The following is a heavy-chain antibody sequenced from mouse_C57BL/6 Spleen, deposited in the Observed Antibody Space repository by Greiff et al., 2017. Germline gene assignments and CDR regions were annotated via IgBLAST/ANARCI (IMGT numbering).Heavy chain of an antibody. J-gene: IGHJ2*01. Sequence: QVQLQQSGPGLVQPSQSLSITCTVSGFSLTSYGVHWVRQSPGKGLEWLGVIWRGGSTDYNAAFMSRLSITKDNSKSQVFFKMNSLQADDTAIYYCAKNGNYYGSYYFDYWGQGTTLTVSS. CDR2: IWRGGST. CDR1: GFSLTSYG. D-gene: IGHD1-1*01. CDR3: AKNGNYYGSYYFDY. V-gene: IGHV2-5*01.